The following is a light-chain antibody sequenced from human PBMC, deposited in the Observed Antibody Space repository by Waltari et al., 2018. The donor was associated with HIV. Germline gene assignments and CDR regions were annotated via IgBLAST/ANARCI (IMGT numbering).Light chain of an antibody. CDR3: QAWDSSTAEV. V-gene: IGLV3-1*01. J-gene: IGLJ2*01. CDR2: QDS. Sequence: SYELTQPPSVSVSPGQTARITCSGDKLGDRYTAWYQQRPGQSPVLVIYQDSKRPSGIPERVSGSNSRNTATLTITETQALDEADYYCQAWDSSTAEVFGGGTKLTVL. CDR1: KLGDRY.